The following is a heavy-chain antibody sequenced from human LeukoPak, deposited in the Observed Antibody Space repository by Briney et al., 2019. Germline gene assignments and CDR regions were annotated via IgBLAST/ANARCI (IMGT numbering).Heavy chain of an antibody. J-gene: IGHJ6*02. CDR3: GSGYAMDV. CDR2: MNLNSGRT. CDR1: GYTSTNFD. Sequence: ASVKVSCKASGYTSTNFDINWVRQAPGQGLEWIGWMNLNSGRTGYRQEFQGRVTMTTNTSITTAYMELSSLRSEDTAVYYCGSGYAMDVWGQGTTVTVSS. V-gene: IGHV1-8*01.